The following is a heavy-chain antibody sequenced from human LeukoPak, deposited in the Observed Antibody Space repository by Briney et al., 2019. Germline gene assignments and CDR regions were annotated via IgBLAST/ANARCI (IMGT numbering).Heavy chain of an antibody. CDR3: ARGLILEWFNWFDP. CDR1: GGSFSSYY. CDR2: IYYSGST. D-gene: IGHD3-3*01. V-gene: IGHV4-59*12. Sequence: SETLSLTCAVYGGSFSSYYWSWIRQPPGKGLEWIGYIYYSGSTNYNPSLKSRVTISVDTSKNQFSLKLSSVTAADTAVYYCARGLILEWFNWFDPWGQGTLVTVSS. J-gene: IGHJ5*02.